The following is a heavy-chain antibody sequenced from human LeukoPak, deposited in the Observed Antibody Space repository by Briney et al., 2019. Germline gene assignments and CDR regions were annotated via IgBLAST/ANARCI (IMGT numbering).Heavy chain of an antibody. D-gene: IGHD6-13*01. V-gene: IGHV4-39*07. CDR3: ARGGIAAFHFDY. J-gene: IGHJ4*02. CDR2: MYYGGST. CDR1: GGSISSSSYY. Sequence: SETLSLTCNVSGGSISSSSYYWGWIRQPPGKGLEWIGSMYYGGSTYYNPSLKSRVTMSVDTSKNQFSLKLSSVTAADTAVYYCARGGIAAFHFDYWGQGTLVTVSS.